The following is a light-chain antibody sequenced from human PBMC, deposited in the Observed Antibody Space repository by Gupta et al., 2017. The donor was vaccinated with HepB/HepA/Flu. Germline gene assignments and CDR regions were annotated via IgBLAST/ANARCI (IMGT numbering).Light chain of an antibody. Sequence: SSELPQDPAVSVALGKTVRITCQGDSLSSYYASWYQQKPGQAPLLVIYGKNNRPSGIPDRFSGSSSGNTASLTITGAQAEDEADYYCNSRDSSGNHWVFGGGTKLTVL. V-gene: IGLV3-19*01. J-gene: IGLJ3*02. CDR1: SLSSYY. CDR3: NSRDSSGNHWV. CDR2: GKN.